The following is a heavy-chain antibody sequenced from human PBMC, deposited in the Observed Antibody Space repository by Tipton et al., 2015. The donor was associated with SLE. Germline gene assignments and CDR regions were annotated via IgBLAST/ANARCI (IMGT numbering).Heavy chain of an antibody. D-gene: IGHD6-19*01. J-gene: IGHJ5*02. CDR1: GGSFSGYY. CDR2: INHSGST. V-gene: IGHV4-34*01. Sequence: TLSLTYAVYGGSFSGYYWSWIRQPPGKGLEWIGEINHSGSTNYNPSLKSRVTISVDTSKNQFSLKLSSVTAADTAVYYCARGYSSGWYGGFDPWGQGTLVTVSS. CDR3: ARGYSSGWYGGFDP.